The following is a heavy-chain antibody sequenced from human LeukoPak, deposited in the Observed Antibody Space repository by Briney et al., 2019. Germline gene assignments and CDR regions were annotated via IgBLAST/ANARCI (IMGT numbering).Heavy chain of an antibody. CDR1: GGSISSYY. CDR2: IYYSGST. Sequence: PSETLSLTCTVSGGSISSYYWSWIRQPPGKGLEWIGYIYYSGSTNYNPSLKSRVTISVDTSKNQFSLKLSSVTAADTAVYYCARHVIAAAGNFDYWGQGTLVTVSS. V-gene: IGHV4-59*08. J-gene: IGHJ4*02. D-gene: IGHD6-13*01. CDR3: ARHVIAAAGNFDY.